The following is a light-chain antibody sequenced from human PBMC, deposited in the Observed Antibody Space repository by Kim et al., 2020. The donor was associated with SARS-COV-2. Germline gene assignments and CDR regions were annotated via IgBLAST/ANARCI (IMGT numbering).Light chain of an antibody. V-gene: IGLV2-14*03. CDR1: SSDVGGYNY. CDR3: SSYTSSSTRV. Sequence: QSALTQPASVSGSPGQSITISCTGTSSDVGGYNYVSWYQQHPGKAPKLMIYDVSNRPSGVSNRFSGSKSGITASLTISGLQAEDEADYYCSSYTSSSTRVFGGGTQLTVL. CDR2: DVS. J-gene: IGLJ2*01.